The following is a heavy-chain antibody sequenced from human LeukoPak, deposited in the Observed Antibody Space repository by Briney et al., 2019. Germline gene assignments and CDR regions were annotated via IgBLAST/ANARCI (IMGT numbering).Heavy chain of an antibody. V-gene: IGHV4-34*08. CDR3: LRSWSDYYYYGMDV. J-gene: IGHJ6*02. CDR1: GFTFSSYA. D-gene: IGHD3-10*01. CDR2: INHSGST. Sequence: GSLRLSCAASGFTFSSYAMSWVRQPPGKGLEWIGEINHSGSTNYNPSLKSRVTISVDTSKNQFSLKLSSVTAADTAVYYCLRSWSDYYYYGMDVWGQGTTVTVSS.